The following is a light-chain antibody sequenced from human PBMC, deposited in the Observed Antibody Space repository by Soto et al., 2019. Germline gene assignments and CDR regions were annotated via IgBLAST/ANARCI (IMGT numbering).Light chain of an antibody. CDR2: EVR. J-gene: IGLJ1*01. CDR3: SSYTSSSTPLYV. Sequence: QSALTQPASVSGSPGQSITISCTGTTSDIGDYDYVSWYQQHPGKAPKLMIYEVRNRPSGVSYRFSGSKSGSTASLTISGLQTEDEADYYCSSYTSSSTPLYVFGTGTKVTVL. CDR1: TSDIGDYDY. V-gene: IGLV2-14*01.